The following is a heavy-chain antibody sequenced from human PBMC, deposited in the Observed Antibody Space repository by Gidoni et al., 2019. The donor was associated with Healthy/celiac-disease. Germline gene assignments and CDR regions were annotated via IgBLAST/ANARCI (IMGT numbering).Heavy chain of an antibody. V-gene: IGHV3-23*01. CDR2: ISGSGGST. D-gene: IGHD1-26*01. CDR3: AKVSWELHDAFDI. Sequence: EVQLLESGGGLVQHGGSLRLSCAASGFPFSSYAMSWVRQAPGKGLEWVSAISGSGGSTYYADSVKGRFTISRDNSKNTLYLQMNSLRAEDTAVYYCAKVSWELHDAFDIWGQGTMVTVSS. J-gene: IGHJ3*02. CDR1: GFPFSSYA.